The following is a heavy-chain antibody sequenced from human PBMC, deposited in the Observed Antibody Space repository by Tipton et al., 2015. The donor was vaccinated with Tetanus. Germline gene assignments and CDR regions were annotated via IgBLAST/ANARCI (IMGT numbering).Heavy chain of an antibody. CDR3: ARDVTQQWGYYYGMDV. V-gene: IGHV1-18*01. CDR1: GYTFTSYG. Sequence: QLVQSGAEVKKPGASVKVSCKASGYTFTSYGISWVRQAPGQGLEWMGWISAYNGNTNYAQKLQGRVTMTTDTSTSTAYMELRSLRAEDTAVYYCARDVTQQWGYYYGMDVWGQGTTVTVSS. CDR2: ISAYNGNT. D-gene: IGHD6-19*01. J-gene: IGHJ6*02.